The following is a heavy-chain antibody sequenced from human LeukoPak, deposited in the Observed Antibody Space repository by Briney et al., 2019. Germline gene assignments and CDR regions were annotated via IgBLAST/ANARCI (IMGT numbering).Heavy chain of an antibody. V-gene: IGHV3-66*01. J-gene: IGHJ4*02. Sequence: PGGSLRLSCAASGLLVSRDYMRSNYMSWVRQAPGKGLEWISVLYDGNRAFYADSVKGRFTISRDNAKNTLYLQMNSLRAEDTAVYYCARAIAVAGRYYFDYWGQGTLVTVSS. CDR1: GLLVSRDYMRSNY. CDR3: ARAIAVAGRYYFDY. CDR2: LYDGNRA. D-gene: IGHD6-19*01.